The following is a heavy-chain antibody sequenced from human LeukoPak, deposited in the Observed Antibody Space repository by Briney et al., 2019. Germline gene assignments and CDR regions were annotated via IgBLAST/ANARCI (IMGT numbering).Heavy chain of an antibody. CDR3: AKKVVVGATSPYSDFQD. CDR1: GFTFSSYA. D-gene: IGHD1-26*01. CDR2: ISGSGVTT. J-gene: IGHJ1*01. Sequence: GGSLRLSCAASGFTFSSYAMSWVRQAPGKGLEWVSAISGSGVTTHYAGSVKGRFSISRDNSKNTLYLQMNSLRAEDTALYYYAKKVVVGATSPYSDFQDWGQGTLVTVSS. V-gene: IGHV3-23*01.